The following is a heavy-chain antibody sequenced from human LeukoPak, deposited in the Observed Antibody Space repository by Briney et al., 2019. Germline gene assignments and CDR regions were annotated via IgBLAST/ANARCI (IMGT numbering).Heavy chain of an antibody. CDR2: TNHSGSP. J-gene: IGHJ4*02. CDR3: AREMSAAGVYYFDY. V-gene: IGHV4-34*01. CDR1: GGSFSGYY. D-gene: IGHD6-19*01. Sequence: PSETLSLTCAVYGGSFSGYYWSWIRQPPGKGLEWIGETNHSGSPNYNPSLKSRVTISVDTSKNQFSLKLSSVTAADTAVYYCAREMSAAGVYYFDYWGQGTLVTVSS.